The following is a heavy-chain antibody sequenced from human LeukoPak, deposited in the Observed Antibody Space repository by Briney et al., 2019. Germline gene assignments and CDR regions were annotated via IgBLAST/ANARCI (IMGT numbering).Heavy chain of an antibody. V-gene: IGHV4-61*02. J-gene: IGHJ5*02. D-gene: IGHD2-8*01. CDR3: AREGYCTNGVCYSREGFDP. CDR2: ISATGTT. CDR1: GGSISSGSYY. Sequence: SETLSLTCTVSGGSISSGSYYWSWIRQPAGKELEWIGRISATGTTDYNPSLKSRVTISVDTSNKQFSLKLGSVTAADTAVYYCAREGYCTNGVCYSREGFDPWGQGTLVTVSS.